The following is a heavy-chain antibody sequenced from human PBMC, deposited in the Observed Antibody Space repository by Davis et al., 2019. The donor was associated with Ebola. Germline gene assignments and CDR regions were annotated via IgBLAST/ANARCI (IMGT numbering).Heavy chain of an antibody. D-gene: IGHD1-26*01. V-gene: IGHV3-21*04. Sequence: GESLKISCETSGFIFRNYVMSWVRQAPGKGLEWVSSISSDSDYIYYADSAKGRFTISRDNAKNSVHLQMSSLRVDDTAVYYCAAGTYGMDVWGQGATVTVSS. CDR2: ISSDSDYI. CDR3: AAGTYGMDV. CDR1: GFIFRNYV. J-gene: IGHJ6*02.